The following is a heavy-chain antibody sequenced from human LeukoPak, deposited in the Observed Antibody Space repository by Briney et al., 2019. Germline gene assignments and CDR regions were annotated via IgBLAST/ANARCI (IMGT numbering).Heavy chain of an antibody. CDR2: ISRGGYTI. J-gene: IGHJ5*02. CDR1: GFTFSSYD. D-gene: IGHD5-12*01. V-gene: IGHV3-48*03. Sequence: GGALRLSCAASGFTFSSYDMNLVRQGPGKGLEGGSSISRGGYTIYYADSVKGRFTISRDNAKNSLFLQMNSLRAEDTAVYYCARVRGYSGYVLGYWLDPWGQGTLVTVSS. CDR3: ARVRGYSGYVLGYWLDP.